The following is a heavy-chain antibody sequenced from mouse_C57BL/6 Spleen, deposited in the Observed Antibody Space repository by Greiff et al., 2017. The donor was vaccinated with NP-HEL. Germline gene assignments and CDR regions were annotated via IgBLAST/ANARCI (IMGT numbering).Heavy chain of an antibody. V-gene: IGHV1-61*01. CDR1: GYTFTSYW. J-gene: IGHJ4*01. CDR3: ARQHYAMDY. CDR2: IYPSDSET. Sequence: QVQLQQPGAELVRPGSSVKLSCKASGYTFTSYWMDWVKQRPGQGLEWIGNIYPSDSETHYNQKFKDKATLTVDKSSSTAYMQLSSLTSEDSAVYYCARQHYAMDYWGQGTSVTVSS.